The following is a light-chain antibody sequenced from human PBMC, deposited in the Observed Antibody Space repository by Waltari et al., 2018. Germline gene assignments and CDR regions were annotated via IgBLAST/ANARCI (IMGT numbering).Light chain of an antibody. CDR1: NIGSKS. V-gene: IGLV3-21*02. CDR3: QVWDSGSGHPHVV. CDR2: DDS. J-gene: IGLJ2*01. Sequence: SYVLTQPPSVSVAPGQTASITCGGDNIGSKSVHWYQQKAGQAPVLVVHDDSDRPSGIPGRLAGSNSGNTATLTISRVEAGDEADLYCQVWDSGSGHPHVVFGGGTRLTVL.